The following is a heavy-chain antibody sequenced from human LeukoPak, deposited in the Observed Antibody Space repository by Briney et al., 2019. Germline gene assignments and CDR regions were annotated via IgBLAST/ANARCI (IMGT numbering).Heavy chain of an antibody. J-gene: IGHJ4*02. CDR2: ISIDGSIT. Sequence: SGGSLRLSCAASGFTFTSYWMHWVRQAPGKGLVWVSRISIDGSITTYADSVKGRFTTSRDNAKNTLYLQMNSLRAEDTAVYYCARETEVAGSYYSDYWGQGTLVTVS. CDR3: ARETEVAGSYYSDY. D-gene: IGHD6-19*01. V-gene: IGHV3-74*01. CDR1: GFTFTSYW.